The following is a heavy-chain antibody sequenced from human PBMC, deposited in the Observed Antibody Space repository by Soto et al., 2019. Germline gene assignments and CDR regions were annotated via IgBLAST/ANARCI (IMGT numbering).Heavy chain of an antibody. J-gene: IGHJ3*02. CDR1: GFSFGSDW. CDR2: IRKDGSQE. V-gene: IGHV3-7*05. CDR3: TRDANYRAASASDAVFAI. D-gene: IGHD2-15*01. Sequence: DVQLTESGGGLVQPGGSLRLSCGASGFSFGSDWMAWVRQAPGKGLEWVANIRKDGSQEHYADSVRGRLSVSRDNAKNSRYLQTHPQRREHRAEYYCTRDANYRAASASDAVFAIWGQGKMVNVSP.